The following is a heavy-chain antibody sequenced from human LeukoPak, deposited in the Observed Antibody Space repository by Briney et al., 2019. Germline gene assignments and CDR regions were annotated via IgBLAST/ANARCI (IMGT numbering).Heavy chain of an antibody. V-gene: IGHV3-30*02. CDR3: AKDKHCSSTSCFTHGWFDP. D-gene: IGHD2-2*01. CDR1: GFPFSNAW. CDR2: IRYDGSNK. Sequence: GGSLRLSCVVSGFPFSNAWMSWVRQAPGKGLEWVAFIRYDGSNKYYADSVKGRFTISRDNSKNTLYLQMNSLRAEDTAVYYCAKDKHCSSTSCFTHGWFDPWGQGTLVTVSS. J-gene: IGHJ5*02.